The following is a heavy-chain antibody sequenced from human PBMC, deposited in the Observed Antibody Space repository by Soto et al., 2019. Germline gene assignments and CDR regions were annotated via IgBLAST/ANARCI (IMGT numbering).Heavy chain of an antibody. J-gene: IGHJ4*02. CDR3: ARGPNYYDSSGYYQFDY. CDR2: INPSVGST. CDR1: GYTFTSYY. Sequence: ASVKVSCKASGYTFTSYYMHWVRQAPGQGLEWMGIINPSVGSTSYTQKFQGRVTMTTDKSTSTAYMELSSLRSEDTAVYYCARGPNYYDSSGYYQFDYWGQGTLVTVSS. V-gene: IGHV1-46*01. D-gene: IGHD3-22*01.